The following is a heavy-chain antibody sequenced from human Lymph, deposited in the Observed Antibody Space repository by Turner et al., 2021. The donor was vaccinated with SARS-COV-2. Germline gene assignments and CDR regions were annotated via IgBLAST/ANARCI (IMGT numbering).Heavy chain of an antibody. D-gene: IGHD3-9*01. Sequence: QVQLVQSGAEVKQPGAPVKVSCKASGYTVTSYDINWVRQATGQGLEWMGWMYPNSSNTGYAQKFQGRVTMTRNTSISTAYMELSSLVSEDTAVYYCARGAQLTVWFDPWGQGTLVTVSS. CDR3: ARGAQLTVWFDP. CDR1: GYTVTSYD. CDR2: MYPNSSNT. J-gene: IGHJ5*02. V-gene: IGHV1-8*01.